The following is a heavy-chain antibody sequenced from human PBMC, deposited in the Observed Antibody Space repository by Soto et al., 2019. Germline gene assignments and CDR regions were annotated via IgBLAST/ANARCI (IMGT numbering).Heavy chain of an antibody. CDR2: ISGSGGST. Sequence: GGSLRLSCAASGFTFSSYAMSWVRQAPGKGLEWVSAISGSGGSTYYADSVKGRFTISRDNSKNTLYLQMNSLRAEDTAVYYCAKPPSDCSGGSCYFDYWGQGTLVTVSS. D-gene: IGHD2-15*01. J-gene: IGHJ4*02. CDR3: AKPPSDCSGGSCYFDY. V-gene: IGHV3-23*01. CDR1: GFTFSSYA.